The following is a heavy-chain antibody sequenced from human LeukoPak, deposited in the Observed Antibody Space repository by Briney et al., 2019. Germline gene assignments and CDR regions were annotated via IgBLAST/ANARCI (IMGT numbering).Heavy chain of an antibody. D-gene: IGHD2-2*01. CDR1: GGSFSDYY. V-gene: IGHV4-34*01. CDR3: ARDGPECSSTSCSWDY. Sequence: PSETLSLTCAVYGGSFSDYYWTWIRQPPGKGLEWIGEINHSGSPNNNPSLKSRVSISFDTSKNQFSLKLSSVTAADTAVYYCARDGPECSSTSCSWDYWGQGTLVTVSS. J-gene: IGHJ4*02. CDR2: INHSGSP.